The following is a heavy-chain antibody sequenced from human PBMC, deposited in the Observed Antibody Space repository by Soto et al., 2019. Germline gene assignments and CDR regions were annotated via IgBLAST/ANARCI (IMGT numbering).Heavy chain of an antibody. Sequence: PGGSLRLSCAASGFTFSSYAMSWVRQAPGKGLEWVSAISGSGGSTYYADSVKGRFTISRDNSKNTLYLQMNSLRAEDTAVYYCAKDPIAAAGYYYYYGMDVWGQGTTVTVSS. D-gene: IGHD6-13*01. V-gene: IGHV3-23*01. CDR3: AKDPIAAAGYYYYYGMDV. J-gene: IGHJ6*02. CDR2: ISGSGGST. CDR1: GFTFSSYA.